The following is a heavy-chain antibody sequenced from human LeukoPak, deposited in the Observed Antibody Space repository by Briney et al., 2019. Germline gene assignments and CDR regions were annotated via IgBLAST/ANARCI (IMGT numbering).Heavy chain of an antibody. CDR3: ARKAARTRHYYYYYMDV. CDR2: IYYSGST. J-gene: IGHJ6*03. CDR1: GGSISSYY. V-gene: IGHV4-59*01. D-gene: IGHD6-6*01. Sequence: SETLSLTCTVSGGSISSYYWSWIRQPPGKGLEWIGYIYYSGSTNYNPYLKSRVTISVDTSKNQFSLKLSSVTAADTAVYYCARKAARTRHYYYYYMDVWGKGTTVTVSS.